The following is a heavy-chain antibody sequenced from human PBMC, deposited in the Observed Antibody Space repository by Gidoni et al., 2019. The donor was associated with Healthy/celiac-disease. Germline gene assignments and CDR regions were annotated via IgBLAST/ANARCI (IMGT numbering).Heavy chain of an antibody. CDR2: INHSGST. D-gene: IGHD3-16*01. CDR3: ARGPLTDLGFKKTYYYYGMDV. J-gene: IGHJ6*02. Sequence: QVQLQQWGAGLLKPSETLSLTCAVYGGSFSGYYWSWIRQPPGKGLEWIGEINHSGSTNYNPSLKSRVTISVDTSKNQFSLKLSSVTAADTAVYYCARGPLTDLGFKKTYYYYGMDVWGQGTTVTVSS. V-gene: IGHV4-34*01. CDR1: GGSFSGYY.